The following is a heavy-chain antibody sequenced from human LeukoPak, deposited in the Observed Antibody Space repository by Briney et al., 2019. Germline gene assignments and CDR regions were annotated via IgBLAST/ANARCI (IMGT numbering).Heavy chain of an antibody. J-gene: IGHJ4*02. D-gene: IGHD6-13*01. CDR2: IYSGGNT. CDR3: ARCDSSSWYGIDY. CDR1: GFTVSSNY. V-gene: IGHV3-53*01. Sequence: GGSLRLSCAASGFTVSSNYMGWVRQAPGKGLERVSVIYSGGNTYYADSVKGRFTISRDNSRNTMDLQMNSLRAEDTAVYYCARCDSSSWYGIDYWGQGTLVTVSS.